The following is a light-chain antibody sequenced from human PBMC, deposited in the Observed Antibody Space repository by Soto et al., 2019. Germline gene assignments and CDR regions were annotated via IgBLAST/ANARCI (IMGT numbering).Light chain of an antibody. V-gene: IGKV3-11*01. CDR2: DSS. Sequence: EIELTQSPATLSLSPGDTATLSCRASQSVDKFLAWYQQRPGQPPRLLIFDSSNRATGVPVRFSGSGSGTVFTLTIVSLEPEDSAVYYCQQRKNWPPFTFGQGTRLEIK. J-gene: IGKJ5*01. CDR1: QSVDKF. CDR3: QQRKNWPPFT.